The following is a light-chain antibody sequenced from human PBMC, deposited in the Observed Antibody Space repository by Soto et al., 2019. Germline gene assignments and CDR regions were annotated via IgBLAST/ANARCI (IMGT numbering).Light chain of an antibody. J-gene: IGKJ1*01. V-gene: IGKV3-20*01. CDR2: GAS. CDR3: QQYGGSPWT. Sequence: EIVLTQSPGTLSLSPGERATLSCRASQSVSSSFLAWYQQKPGQAPRLLIYGASSRATGIPDRFSGSGSGTDFTLTIRRLEPEDFAVYSCQQYGGSPWTFGQGTKVEIE. CDR1: QSVSSSF.